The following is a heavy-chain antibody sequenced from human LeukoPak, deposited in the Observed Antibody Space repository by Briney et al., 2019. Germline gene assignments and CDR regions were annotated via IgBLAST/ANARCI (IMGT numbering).Heavy chain of an antibody. J-gene: IGHJ4*02. D-gene: IGHD3-22*01. CDR2: MNHSGSA. V-gene: IGHV4-34*01. Sequence: SETLSLTCAVYGGSFSGYYWTWIRQPPGKGLEWIGEMNHSGSANYNPSLKSRVTISVDTSKNQCSLKLDSVTAADTAVYYCAPGNSGYYFIWGQGTLVTVSS. CDR1: GGSFSGYY. CDR3: APGNSGYYFI.